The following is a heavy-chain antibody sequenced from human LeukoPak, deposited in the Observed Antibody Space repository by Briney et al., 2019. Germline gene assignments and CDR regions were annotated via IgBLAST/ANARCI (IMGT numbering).Heavy chain of an antibody. CDR1: GGTFISYA. CDR2: NIPIFGTA. Sequence: GSSVTVSFTASGGTFISYAISWVRQAPGQGLEWMGGNIPIFGTANYAQKFQGRVTITADESTSTAYMELSSLRSEDTAVYYCAKDGVVVPAAIRAFDYWGQGTLVTVSS. V-gene: IGHV1-69*01. D-gene: IGHD2-2*01. J-gene: IGHJ4*02. CDR3: AKDGVVVPAAIRAFDY.